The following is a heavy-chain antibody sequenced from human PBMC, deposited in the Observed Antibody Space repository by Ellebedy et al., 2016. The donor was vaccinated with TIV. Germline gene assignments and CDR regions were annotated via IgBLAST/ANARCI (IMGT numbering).Heavy chain of an antibody. V-gene: IGHV3-11*04. D-gene: IGHD1/OR15-1a*01. J-gene: IGHJ5*02. CDR2: ISSSGSTI. CDR1: GFTFSDYY. CDR3: ARAGGTNNWYKNWFDP. Sequence: GGSLRLSCEASGFTFSDYYMGWIRQAPGKGLEWVSYISSSGSTIYSADSVKDRFTFSRDNVENSLSLQINSLRTEDTAVYYCARAGGTNNWYKNWFDPWGQGTRVTVSS.